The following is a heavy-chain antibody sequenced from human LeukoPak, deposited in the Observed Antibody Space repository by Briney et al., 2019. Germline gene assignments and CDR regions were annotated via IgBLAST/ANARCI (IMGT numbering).Heavy chain of an antibody. CDR2: IYSGGST. CDR3: ASPVITFGGVID. CDR1: GFTVSSNY. V-gene: IGHV3-66*01. D-gene: IGHD3-16*01. Sequence: PGGSLRLSCAASGFTVSSNYMSWVRQAPGKGLEWVSVIYSGGSTYYADSVKGRFTISRDNSKSTLYLQMNSLRAEDTAVYYCASPVITFGGVIDWGQGTLVTASS. J-gene: IGHJ4*02.